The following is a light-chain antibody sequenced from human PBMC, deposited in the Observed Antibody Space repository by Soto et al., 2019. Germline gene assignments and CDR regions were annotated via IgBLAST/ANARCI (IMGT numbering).Light chain of an antibody. Sequence: QPVLTQPPSASGTPGQRVTISCSGSSSNIGSNTVNWYQQLPGTAPTLLIYSNNQRPSGVPDRFSGSKSGTSASLAISGLQSEDEAHYYCAAWDDSLYGWVFGGGTKVTVL. CDR2: SNN. CDR1: SSNIGSNT. J-gene: IGLJ3*02. CDR3: AAWDDSLYGWV. V-gene: IGLV1-44*01.